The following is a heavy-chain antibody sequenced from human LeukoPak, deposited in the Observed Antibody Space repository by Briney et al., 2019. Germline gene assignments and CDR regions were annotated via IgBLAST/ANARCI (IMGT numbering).Heavy chain of an antibody. CDR2: ISGSGGST. D-gene: IGHD6-19*01. CDR1: GFTFSSYA. J-gene: IGHJ4*02. CDR3: AKDGAHGAVAGSPLHYFDY. V-gene: IGHV3-23*01. Sequence: GGSLRLSCAASGFTFSSYAMSWVRQAPGKGLEWVSAISGSGGSTYYADSVKGRFTISRDNSKNTLYLQMNSLRAEDTAVYYCAKDGAHGAVAGSPLHYFDYWGQGTLVTVSS.